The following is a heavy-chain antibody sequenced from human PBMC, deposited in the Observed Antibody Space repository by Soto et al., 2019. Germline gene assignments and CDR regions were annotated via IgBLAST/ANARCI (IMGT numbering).Heavy chain of an antibody. CDR3: ARVWRFGSGSYPRYYYGMDV. J-gene: IGHJ6*02. D-gene: IGHD3-10*01. Sequence: EVQLVESGGALVHPGGSLRLSCEASGLTFSSYWMTWVRRAPGRGLEWVAKIRQDGIKKYYVDSVKGRFTISRDNAKNSLYLQMNSLRAEDTAVYYCARVWRFGSGSYPRYYYGMDVWGQGTTVTVSS. CDR2: IRQDGIKK. CDR1: GLTFSSYW. V-gene: IGHV3-7*03.